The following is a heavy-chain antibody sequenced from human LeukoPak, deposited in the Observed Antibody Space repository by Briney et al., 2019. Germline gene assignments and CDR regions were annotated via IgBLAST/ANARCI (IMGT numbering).Heavy chain of an antibody. CDR2: INTDGSST. Sequence: GGSLRLSCAASGFTFSSYWMHWVRQAPGKGLVGVSHINTDGSSTTYADSVKGRLTISRDNAKNTLYLQMNSLRAEDTAVYYCARSGGSSSLGYWGQGTLVTVSS. CDR1: GFTFSSYW. V-gene: IGHV3-74*01. D-gene: IGHD6-6*01. J-gene: IGHJ4*02. CDR3: ARSGGSSSLGY.